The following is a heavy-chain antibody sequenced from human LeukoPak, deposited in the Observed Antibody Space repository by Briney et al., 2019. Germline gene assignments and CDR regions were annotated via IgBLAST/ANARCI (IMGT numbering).Heavy chain of an antibody. J-gene: IGHJ5*02. CDR2: IIPILGIA. CDR1: GGTFSSYT. D-gene: IGHD3-3*01. CDR3: ARGRSYDFWSGYYYDWFDP. V-gene: IGHV1-69*02. Sequence: SVKVSCKASGGTFSSYTISWVRQAPGQGLEWMGRIIPILGIANYAQKFQGRVTITADKSTSTAYMELSSLRSEDTAVYYCARGRSYDFWSGYYYDWFDPWGQGTLVTVSS.